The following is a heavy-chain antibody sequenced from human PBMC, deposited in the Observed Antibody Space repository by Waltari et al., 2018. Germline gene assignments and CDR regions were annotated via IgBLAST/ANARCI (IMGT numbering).Heavy chain of an antibody. CDR1: GSTFTSYA. Sequence: QVQLVQSGAEVKKPGASVKVSCQASGSTFTSYAMHWVRQAPGQRLEWMGWINAGNGNTKYSQKFQGRVTITRDTSASTAYMELSSLRSEDTAVYYCARDPGVVKELAFDIWGQGTMVTVSS. J-gene: IGHJ3*02. CDR2: INAGNGNT. D-gene: IGHD2-21*01. V-gene: IGHV1-3*01. CDR3: ARDPGVVKELAFDI.